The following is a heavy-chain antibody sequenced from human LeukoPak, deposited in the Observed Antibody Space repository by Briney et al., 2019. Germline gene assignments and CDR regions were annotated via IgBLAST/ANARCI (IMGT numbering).Heavy chain of an antibody. Sequence: GESLKISCKGSGYSFTNYWIGWVRQMPGKGLEWMGIIYPGDSDTRYSPSFQGQVTISADKSISTAYLQWSSLKASDTAMYYCAYCSSTSCSRTGFDYWGQGTLVTVSS. CDR3: AYCSSTSCSRTGFDY. CDR1: GYSFTNYW. V-gene: IGHV5-51*01. D-gene: IGHD2-2*01. CDR2: IYPGDSDT. J-gene: IGHJ4*02.